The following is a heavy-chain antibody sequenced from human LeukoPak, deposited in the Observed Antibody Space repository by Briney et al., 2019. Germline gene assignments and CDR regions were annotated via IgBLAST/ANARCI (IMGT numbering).Heavy chain of an antibody. V-gene: IGHV3-21*04. CDR1: GFTFSSYS. CDR3: AKDIDSGTTGPCDY. D-gene: IGHD1-7*01. J-gene: IGHJ4*02. Sequence: GGSLRLSCAASGFTFSSYSMNWVRQAPGKGLEWVSSISSSSSYIYYADSVKGRFTISRDNAKNSLYLQMNSLRAEDTALYYCAKDIDSGTTGPCDYWGQGTLVTVSS. CDR2: ISSSSSYI.